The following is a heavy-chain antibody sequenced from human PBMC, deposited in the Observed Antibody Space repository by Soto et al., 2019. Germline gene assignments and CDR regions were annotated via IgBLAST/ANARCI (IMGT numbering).Heavy chain of an antibody. V-gene: IGHV1-69*06. CDR2: ITPIVGTA. J-gene: IGHJ6*02. CDR3: ARGTDGWFLGGSGGPYSMVV. CDR1: GGTFSSYA. D-gene: IGHD2-15*01. Sequence: SLRVSCKASGGTFSSYAIVWVRQAPGQGLEWMGGITPIVGTANYAQKFQGRVTITADKSTSTANRELSTLRSEHTAVYYCARGTDGWFLGGSGGPYSMVVWSQDTTVTTSS.